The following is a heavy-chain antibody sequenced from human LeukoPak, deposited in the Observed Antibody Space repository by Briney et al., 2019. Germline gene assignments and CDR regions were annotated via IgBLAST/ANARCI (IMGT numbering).Heavy chain of an antibody. D-gene: IGHD6-13*01. CDR2: IYTSGST. J-gene: IGHJ4*02. CDR1: GGSISSYF. V-gene: IGHV4-4*07. Sequence: SETLSLTCAVSGGSISSYFWSWIRQPAGKGLEWIGRIYTSGSTNYNPSLKSRLTMSIDTSKNQFSLKLSSVTAADTAVYYCARDGGSSWYSMYCFDFWGQGTLVTVSS. CDR3: ARDGGSSWYSMYCFDF.